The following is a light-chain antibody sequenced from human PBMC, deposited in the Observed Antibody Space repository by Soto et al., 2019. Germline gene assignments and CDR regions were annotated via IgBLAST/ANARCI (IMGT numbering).Light chain of an antibody. CDR2: SNN. J-gene: IGLJ3*02. CDR3: AAWDDNLNGGV. CDR1: TSNIGGNT. Sequence: QSVLTQPPSASGTPGQRVTISCSGSTSNIGGNTVNWYQQLPGTAPKLLIYSNNQRPSGVPDRFSGSKSGTSASLAISGLQSEDEADYYCAAWDDNLNGGVFGGGTKLTVL. V-gene: IGLV1-44*01.